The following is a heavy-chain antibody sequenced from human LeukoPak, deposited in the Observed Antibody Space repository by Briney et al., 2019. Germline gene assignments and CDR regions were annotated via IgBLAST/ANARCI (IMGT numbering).Heavy chain of an antibody. Sequence: SETLSLTCTVSGGSITSYYWSWIRQPPGKGLEWIGYMYYSGGTNYNPSLKSRVSISIDTSKTQFSLKLNSVTAADTAVYYCAAGTSWFDPWGQGTLVTVSS. J-gene: IGHJ5*02. V-gene: IGHV4-59*01. D-gene: IGHD6-13*01. CDR3: AAGTSWFDP. CDR1: GGSITSYY. CDR2: MYYSGGT.